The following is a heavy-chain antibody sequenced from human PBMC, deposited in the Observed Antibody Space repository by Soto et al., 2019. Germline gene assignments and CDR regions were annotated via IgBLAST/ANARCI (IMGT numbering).Heavy chain of an antibody. Sequence: SETLSLTCTVCGGSVSSGDYYWSWIRQPPGKGLEWIGYIYYSGSTYYNPSLKSRVTISVDTSKNQFSLKLSSVTAADTAAYYCARLTYYYDSSGYPVFDPWGQGTLVTVSS. V-gene: IGHV4-61*08. CDR3: ARLTYYYDSSGYPVFDP. CDR2: IYYSGST. D-gene: IGHD3-22*01. J-gene: IGHJ5*02. CDR1: GGSVSSGDYY.